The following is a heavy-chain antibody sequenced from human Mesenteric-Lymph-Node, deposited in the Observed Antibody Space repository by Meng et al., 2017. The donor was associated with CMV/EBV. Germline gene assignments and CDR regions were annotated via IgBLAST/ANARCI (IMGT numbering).Heavy chain of an antibody. CDR3: ARGPYYYGAGSFGDC. CDR2: IIPNVGIA. V-gene: IGHV1-69*04. D-gene: IGHD3-10*01. CDR1: GGTFDNYP. J-gene: IGHJ4*02. Sequence: ASGGTFDNYPISWIRQAPGQGLEWMGRIIPNVGIANYAQRFQGRAKIIADKSTTTAYMEVNSLTSDDTAVYYCARGPYYYGAGSFGDCWGQGTLVTVS.